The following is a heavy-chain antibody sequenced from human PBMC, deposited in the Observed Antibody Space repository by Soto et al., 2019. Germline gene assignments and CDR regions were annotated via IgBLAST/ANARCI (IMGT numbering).Heavy chain of an antibody. CDR3: ASSSYSSSPYNWFDP. J-gene: IGHJ5*02. D-gene: IGHD6-6*01. Sequence: QVQLVQSGAEVKKPGASVKVFCKASGYTFTSYAMHWVRQAPGQRLEWMGWINAGNGNTKYSQKFQGRVTITRDTSASTAYMELSSLRSEDTAVYYCASSSYSSSPYNWFDPWGQGTLVTVSS. CDR2: INAGNGNT. CDR1: GYTFTSYA. V-gene: IGHV1-3*01.